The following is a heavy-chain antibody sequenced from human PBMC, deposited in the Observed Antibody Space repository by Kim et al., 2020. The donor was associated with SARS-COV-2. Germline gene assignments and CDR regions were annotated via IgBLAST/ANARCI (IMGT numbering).Heavy chain of an antibody. Sequence: ATVKGRFTISRDDSKNTLYLQMNSLKTEDTAVYYCTTGQITIFGVETPDYWGQGTLVTVSS. J-gene: IGHJ4*02. D-gene: IGHD3-3*01. CDR3: TTGQITIFGVETPDY. V-gene: IGHV3-15*01.